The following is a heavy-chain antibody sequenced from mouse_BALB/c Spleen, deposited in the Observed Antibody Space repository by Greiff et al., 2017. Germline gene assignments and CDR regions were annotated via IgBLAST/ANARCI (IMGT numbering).Heavy chain of an antibody. CDR3: AREGYGSSSAWFAY. D-gene: IGHD1-1*01. V-gene: IGHV5-6-5*01. Sequence: EVMLVESGGGLVKPGGSLKLSCAVSGFTFSSYAMSWVRQTPEKRLEWVASISSGGSTYYPDSVKGRFTISRDNARNILYLQMSSLRSEDTAMYYCAREGYGSSSAWFAYWGQGTLVTVSA. CDR2: ISSGGST. J-gene: IGHJ3*01. CDR1: GFTFSSYA.